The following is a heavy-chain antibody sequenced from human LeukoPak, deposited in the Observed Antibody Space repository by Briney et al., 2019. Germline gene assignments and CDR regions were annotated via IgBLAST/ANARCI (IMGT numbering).Heavy chain of an antibody. J-gene: IGHJ4*02. V-gene: IGHV3-21*01. CDR1: GFTFSSYS. CDR3: ARDPRHIVVVTDNY. D-gene: IGHD2-21*02. CDR2: ISSSSSYI. Sequence: GGSLRLSCAASGFTFSSYSMNWVRQAPGKGLEWVSSISSSSSYIYYADSVKGRFTISRDNAKNSLYLQMNSLRAEDTAVYYCARDPRHIVVVTDNYWGQGTLVTVSS.